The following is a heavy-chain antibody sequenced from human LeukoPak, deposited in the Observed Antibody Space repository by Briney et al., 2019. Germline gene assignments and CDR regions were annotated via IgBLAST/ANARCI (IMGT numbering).Heavy chain of an antibody. D-gene: IGHD3-22*01. CDR3: AVTTETYYYDSSGYPFDI. CDR2: MNPNSGNT. V-gene: IGHV1-8*03. Sequence: GASVKVSCKASGYTFTSYDINWVRQATGQGLEWMGWMNPNSGNTGYAQKFQGRVTITRNTSISTAYMELSSLRSEDTAVYYCAVTTETYYYDSSGYPFDIWGQGTMVTVSS. CDR1: GYTFTSYD. J-gene: IGHJ3*02.